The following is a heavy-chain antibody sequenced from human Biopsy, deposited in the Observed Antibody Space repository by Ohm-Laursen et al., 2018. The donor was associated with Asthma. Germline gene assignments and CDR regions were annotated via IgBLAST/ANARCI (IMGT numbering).Heavy chain of an antibody. CDR1: YGSITSGGYY. J-gene: IGHJ5*01. CDR2: SNHRGIT. Sequence: SETLSLTCTVFYGSITSGGYYWTWIRQHPGKGLEWIGESNHRGITNYNPSLKSRVIISTDMSMDQFSLKLTSVTAADTAVYYCARHWSGTGWHDTYSWFDPWGRGTQVIVSS. CDR3: ARHWSGTGWHDTYSWFDP. V-gene: IGHV4-31*03. D-gene: IGHD1-1*01.